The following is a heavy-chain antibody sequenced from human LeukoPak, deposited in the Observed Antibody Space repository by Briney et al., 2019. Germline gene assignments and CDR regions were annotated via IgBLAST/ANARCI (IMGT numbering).Heavy chain of an antibody. V-gene: IGHV1-8*02. CDR3: ARDDEYDSGSVH. D-gene: IGHD3-3*01. Sequence: ASVKVSCKASGYTFTGYYMHWVRQAPGQGLEWMGWMNPNSGNTGYAQKFQGRVTMTRNTSISTAYMELSSLRSEDTAVYYCARDDEYDSGSVHWGQGTLVTVSS. CDR2: MNPNSGNT. CDR1: GYTFTGYY. J-gene: IGHJ5*02.